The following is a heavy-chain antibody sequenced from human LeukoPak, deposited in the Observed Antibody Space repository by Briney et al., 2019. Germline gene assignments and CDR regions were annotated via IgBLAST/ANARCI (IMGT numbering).Heavy chain of an antibody. V-gene: IGHV3-21*01. CDR2: ISSSSSHI. Sequence: PGGSLRLSCAASGFTFSSYSMNWVRQAPGKGLEWVSSISSSSSHIYYADSVKGRFTISRDNAKNSLYLQMNSLRAEDTAVYYCARDFHSAPGPFDYWGQGTLVTVSS. J-gene: IGHJ4*02. D-gene: IGHD6-6*01. CDR3: ARDFHSAPGPFDY. CDR1: GFTFSSYS.